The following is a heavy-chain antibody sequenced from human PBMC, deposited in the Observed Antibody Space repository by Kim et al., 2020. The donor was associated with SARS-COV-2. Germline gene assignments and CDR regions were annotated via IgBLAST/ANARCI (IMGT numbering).Heavy chain of an antibody. CDR1: GDTFSSYA. CDR2: IIPIFGTA. CDR3: ARGGYDFWSGYYGDAFDI. V-gene: IGHV1-69*13. Sequence: SVKVSCKASGDTFSSYAISWVRQAPGQGLEWMGGIIPIFGTANYAQKFQGRVTITADESTSTAYMELSSLRSEDTAVYYCARGGYDFWSGYYGDAFDIWGQGTMVTVSS. J-gene: IGHJ3*02. D-gene: IGHD3-3*01.